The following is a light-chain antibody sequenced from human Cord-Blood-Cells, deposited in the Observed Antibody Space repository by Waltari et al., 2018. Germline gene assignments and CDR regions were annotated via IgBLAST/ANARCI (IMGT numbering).Light chain of an antibody. CDR2: GAS. J-gene: IGKJ4*01. CDR3: RQYGSSPLT. CDR1: QSVSSSY. V-gene: IGKV3-20*01. Sequence: EIVLTQSPGTLSLSPGERATLSCRASQSVSSSYLAWYQQKPGQAPRLLIYGASSRATGIPDRFSGSASGTDFTLTISRLEPEDVAVYYCRQYGSSPLTFGGGTKVEIK.